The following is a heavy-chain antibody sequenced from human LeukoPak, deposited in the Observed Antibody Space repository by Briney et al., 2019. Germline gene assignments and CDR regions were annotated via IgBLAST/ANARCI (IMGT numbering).Heavy chain of an antibody. Sequence: PGGSLRLSCAASRFIFSNYAMSWVRQAPGKGLEWVSGISGSGGSTYYADSVKGRFTISRDNSKNTLYLQMNSLRAEDTAVYYCAKGNSSSWYIHFDYWGQGTLVTISS. D-gene: IGHD6-13*01. CDR1: RFIFSNYA. CDR3: AKGNSSSWYIHFDY. CDR2: ISGSGGST. V-gene: IGHV3-23*01. J-gene: IGHJ4*02.